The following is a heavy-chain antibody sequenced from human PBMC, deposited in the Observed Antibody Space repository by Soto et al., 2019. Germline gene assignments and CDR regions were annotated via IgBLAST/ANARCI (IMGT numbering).Heavy chain of an antibody. V-gene: IGHV1-3*01. Sequence: ASVKVSCKASGYTFTSYAMHWVRQAPGQRLEWIGWINAGNGNTKYSQKFQGRVTITRDTSASTAYMELSSLRSEDTAVYYCARSNKMLPMITFGGVIGDNWFDPWGQGTLVTVSS. J-gene: IGHJ5*02. CDR2: INAGNGNT. CDR1: GYTFTSYA. D-gene: IGHD3-16*02. CDR3: ARSNKMLPMITFGGVIGDNWFDP.